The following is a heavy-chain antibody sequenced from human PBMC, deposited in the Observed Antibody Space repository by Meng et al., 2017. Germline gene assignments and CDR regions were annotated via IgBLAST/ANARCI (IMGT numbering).Heavy chain of an antibody. CDR1: GGSVSSGSYY. CDR3: ARAYGSGSSGDWFDP. Sequence: GSLRLSCTVSGGSVSSGSYYWSWIRQPPGKGLEWIGYIYYSGSTNYNPSLKSRVTISVDTSKNQFSLKLSSVTAADTAVYYCARAYGSGSSGDWFDPWGQGTLVTVSS. V-gene: IGHV4-61*01. D-gene: IGHD3-10*01. CDR2: IYYSGST. J-gene: IGHJ5*02.